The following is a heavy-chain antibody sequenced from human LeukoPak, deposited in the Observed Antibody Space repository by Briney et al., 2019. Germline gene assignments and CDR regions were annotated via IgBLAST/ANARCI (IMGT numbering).Heavy chain of an antibody. J-gene: IGHJ4*02. D-gene: IGHD6-13*01. CDR1: GGSISSGGYY. V-gene: IGHV4-30-2*05. Sequence: SETLSLTCTVSGGSISSGGYYWSWIRQPPGKGLEWIGYIYHSGSTYYNPSLKSRVTISVDTSKNQFSLKLSSVTAADTAVYYCAREAPPGHSSSWYTWGQGTLVTVSS. CDR3: AREAPPGHSSSWYT. CDR2: IYHSGST.